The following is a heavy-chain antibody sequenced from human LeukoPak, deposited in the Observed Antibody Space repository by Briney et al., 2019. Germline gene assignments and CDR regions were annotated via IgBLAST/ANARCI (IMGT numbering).Heavy chain of an antibody. V-gene: IGHV3-23*01. CDR3: AKSFGPVIAAAGTGAD. Sequence: GGSLRLSCAASGFTFRSYGMNWVRQAPGKGLEWVSAISGSGGSTYYADSVEGRFTISRDNSKNTLYLQMNSLRAEDTAVYYCAKSFGPVIAAAGTGADWGQGILVTVSS. D-gene: IGHD6-13*01. CDR1: GFTFRSYG. CDR2: ISGSGGST. J-gene: IGHJ4*02.